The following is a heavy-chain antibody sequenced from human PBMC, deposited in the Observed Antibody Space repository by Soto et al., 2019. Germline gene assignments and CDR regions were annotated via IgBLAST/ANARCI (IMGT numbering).Heavy chain of an antibody. V-gene: IGHV1-18*01. J-gene: IGHJ4*02. CDR3: ARDPSPYCSSTSCYVGDY. CDR1: GYTFTSYG. Sequence: ASVKVSCKASGYTFTSYGISWVRQAPGQGLEWMGWISAYNGNTNYAQKLQGRVTMTTDTSTSTAYMELRSLRSDDTAVYYCARDPSPYCSSTSCYVGDYWGQGTLVTVSS. CDR2: ISAYNGNT. D-gene: IGHD2-2*01.